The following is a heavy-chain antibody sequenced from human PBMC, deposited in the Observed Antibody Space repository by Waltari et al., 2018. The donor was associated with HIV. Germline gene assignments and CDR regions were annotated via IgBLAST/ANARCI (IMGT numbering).Heavy chain of an antibody. Sequence: QITLKESGPTLVKPTQTLTLTCTFSGFSLSTNGVGVGWVRQPPGKALEWLALMYWNDDKRYSPSLKSRLTITKDTSKNQVVLRMTNLDPVDTATYYCAHTPCGQWLGGGFCYFDYWGRGTLVTVSS. CDR2: MYWNDDK. CDR3: AHTPCGQWLGGGFCYFDY. J-gene: IGHJ4*02. V-gene: IGHV2-5*01. CDR1: GFSLSTNGVG. D-gene: IGHD6-19*01.